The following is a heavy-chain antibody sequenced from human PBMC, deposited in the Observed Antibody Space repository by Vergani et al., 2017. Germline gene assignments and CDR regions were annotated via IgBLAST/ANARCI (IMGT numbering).Heavy chain of an antibody. CDR1: GITFWKFG. Sequence: EVDLVESGGGLAQPGGSLRLSCEASGITFWKFGMHWVRQGPGKGLEWVSGISWNSGAVDYADSVRGRFTISRDNAKNSLFLEMNSLRFEDTAVYYCARDFIAARTYAYWGQGTLVTVSS. J-gene: IGHJ4*02. V-gene: IGHV3-9*01. D-gene: IGHD6-6*01. CDR2: ISWNSGAV. CDR3: ARDFIAARTYAY.